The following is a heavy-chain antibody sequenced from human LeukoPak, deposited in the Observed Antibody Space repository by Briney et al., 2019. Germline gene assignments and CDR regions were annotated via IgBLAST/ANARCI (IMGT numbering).Heavy chain of an antibody. V-gene: IGHV3-74*01. D-gene: IGHD2/OR15-2a*01. CDR2: IDPDGST. Sequence: GGSLRLSCSASGLTFSTYWMHWVRQAPGKGLVGVSRIDPDGSTVYADSVRGRFTVSRDNAKNTMYLQMNSLRVEDTALYYCASFRNTDIWGQGTTVTVSP. J-gene: IGHJ3*02. CDR1: GLTFSTYW. CDR3: ASFRNTDI.